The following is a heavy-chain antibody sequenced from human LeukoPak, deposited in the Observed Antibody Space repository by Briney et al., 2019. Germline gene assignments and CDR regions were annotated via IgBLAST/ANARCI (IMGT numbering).Heavy chain of an antibody. CDR3: ARAARGYLYYFDY. J-gene: IGHJ4*02. CDR2: IYYTGST. D-gene: IGHD3-22*01. V-gene: IGHV4-31*03. CDR1: GGSISSGGYF. Sequence: SQTLSLTCTVSGGSISSGGYFWSKIRQHPGKDLQWIGYIYYTGSTYYNPSLKSRVAMSLDTSKNQFSLKLSSVTAADTAVYYCARAARGYLYYFDYWGQGTLVTVSS.